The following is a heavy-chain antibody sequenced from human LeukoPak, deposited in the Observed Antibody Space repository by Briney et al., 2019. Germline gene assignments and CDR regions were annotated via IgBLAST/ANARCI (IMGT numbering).Heavy chain of an antibody. V-gene: IGHV4-59*01. J-gene: IGHJ4*02. Sequence: SETLSLTCTVSVGSISSYYWSWIRQPPGKGLEWIGDIYYSGSTNYNPSPKSRVTISGDTSKNPSSLQLSSVTAADTAVYYCARVRSVRFGELLFWGQGTLVTVSS. CDR1: VGSISSYY. D-gene: IGHD3-10*01. CDR2: IYYSGST. CDR3: ARVRSVRFGELLF.